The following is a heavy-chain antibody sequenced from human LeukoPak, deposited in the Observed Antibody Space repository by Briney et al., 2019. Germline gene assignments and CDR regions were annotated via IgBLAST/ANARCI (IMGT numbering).Heavy chain of an antibody. CDR1: GFTFSSYA. V-gene: IGHV3-23*01. CDR3: AKSSGSYIFYFDY. D-gene: IGHD1-26*01. CDR2: ISGSGGST. Sequence: GGSLRLSCAASGFTFSSYAMSWVRQAPGKGLEWVSAISGSGGSTYYADSVKGRFTISRDNSKNTLYLQMNSLGAEDTAVYYCAKSSGSYIFYFDYWGQGTLVTVSS. J-gene: IGHJ4*02.